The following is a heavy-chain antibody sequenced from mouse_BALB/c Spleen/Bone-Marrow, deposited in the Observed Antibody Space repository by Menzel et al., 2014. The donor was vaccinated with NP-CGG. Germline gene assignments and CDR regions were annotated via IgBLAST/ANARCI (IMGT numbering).Heavy chain of an antibody. CDR1: GYTFTSYV. V-gene: IGHV1-14*01. CDR2: INPYNDGT. CDR3: ARWRYPYAMDY. J-gene: IGHJ4*01. Sequence: VQLKQSGPELVKPGASVKMSCKASGYTFTSYVIHWVKQKPGQGLDWIGYINPYNDGTKYNEKFKGKATLTSDKSSSTAYMELSSRTSEDSAAYYCARWRYPYAMDYWGQGTSVTVSS. D-gene: IGHD2-12*01.